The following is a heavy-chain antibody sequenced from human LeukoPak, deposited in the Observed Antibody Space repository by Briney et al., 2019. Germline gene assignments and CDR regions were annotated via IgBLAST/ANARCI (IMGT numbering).Heavy chain of an antibody. J-gene: IGHJ5*02. CDR2: INPNSGGT. CDR3: ARDPYSSSWYWFDP. D-gene: IGHD6-13*01. V-gene: IGHV1-2*02. Sequence: GASVKVSCKASGYTFTGYYKHWVRQVPGQGLEWMGWINPNSGGTNYAQKFQGRVTMTRDTSISTAYMELSRLRSDDTAVYYCARDPYSSSWYWFDPWGQGTLVTVSS. CDR1: GYTFTGYY.